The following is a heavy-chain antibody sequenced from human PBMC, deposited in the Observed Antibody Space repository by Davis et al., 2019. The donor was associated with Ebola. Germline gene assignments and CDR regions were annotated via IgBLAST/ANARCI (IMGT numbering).Heavy chain of an antibody. CDR3: AKDPSLESSSE. V-gene: IGHV3-30*04. CDR1: GFTFSSYA. J-gene: IGHJ4*02. D-gene: IGHD6-13*01. CDR2: ISYDGSNK. Sequence: GESLKISCAASGFTFSSYAMHWVRQAPGKGLEWVAVISYDGSNKYYADSVKGRFTISRDNSKNTLYLQMNSLRAEDTAVYYCAKDPSLESSSEWGQGTLVTVSS.